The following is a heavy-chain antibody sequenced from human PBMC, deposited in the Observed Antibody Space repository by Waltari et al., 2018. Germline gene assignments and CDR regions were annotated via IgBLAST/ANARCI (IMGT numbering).Heavy chain of an antibody. Sequence: EVQLVESGGGLIQPGGSMRLSCAASGFPVSSDSMIWVRQAPGKGLEWVSVIYSGGSTYYADSVKGRFTISRDNSKNTLYLQMNSLRAEDTAVYYCARGLIQLWVGSFDYWGQGTLVTVSS. CDR3: ARGLIQLWVGSFDY. D-gene: IGHD5-18*01. CDR1: GFPVSSDS. J-gene: IGHJ4*02. V-gene: IGHV3-53*01. CDR2: IYSGGST.